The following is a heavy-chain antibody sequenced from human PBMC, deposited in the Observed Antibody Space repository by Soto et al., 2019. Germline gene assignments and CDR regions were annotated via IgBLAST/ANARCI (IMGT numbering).Heavy chain of an antibody. V-gene: IGHV1-69*01. Sequence: QEQLVQSGAEVKKPGSSVKVSCTASGGLFSSYPFSWVRQVPGQGLEWMGGIIPVFQTAYYTQRFQGRVTITADESTNTAYMELSSLRSEDTAIYYCARGGSGYTWFNEFWGQGTLVTVSS. CDR1: GGLFSSYP. D-gene: IGHD3-22*01. CDR3: ARGGSGYTWFNEF. J-gene: IGHJ4*02. CDR2: IIPVFQTA.